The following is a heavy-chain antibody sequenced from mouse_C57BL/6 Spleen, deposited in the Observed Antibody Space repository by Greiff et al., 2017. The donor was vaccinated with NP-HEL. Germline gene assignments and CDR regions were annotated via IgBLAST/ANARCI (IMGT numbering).Heavy chain of an antibody. CDR2: IDPNSGGT. Sequence: QVQLQQPGAELVKPGASVKLSCKASGYIFTSYWMHWVKQRPGRGLEWIGRIDPNSGGTKYNEKFKSKATLTVDKPSSTAYMQLSSLTSEDSAVYYCARASTTVVAEGYAMDYWGQRTSVTVSS. J-gene: IGHJ4*01. CDR3: ARASTTVVAEGYAMDY. D-gene: IGHD1-1*01. V-gene: IGHV1-72*01. CDR1: GYIFTSYW.